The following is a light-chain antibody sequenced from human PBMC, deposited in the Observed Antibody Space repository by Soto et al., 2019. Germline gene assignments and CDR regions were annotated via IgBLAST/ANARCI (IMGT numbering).Light chain of an antibody. J-gene: IGLJ2*01. CDR1: NIGRKS. CDR3: QVWDSTSPGVV. V-gene: IGLV3-21*02. Sequence: SYELTQPPSVSVAPGQTARITRGGNNIGRKSVHWYQQKPGQAPVLVVYEDSARPSGIPERFSGSNSGNTATLTVSRVEAGDEADYFCQVWDSTSPGVVFGGGTKVTVL. CDR2: EDS.